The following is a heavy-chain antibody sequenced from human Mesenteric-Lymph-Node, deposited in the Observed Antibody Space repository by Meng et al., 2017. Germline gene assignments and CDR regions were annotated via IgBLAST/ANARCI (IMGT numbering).Heavy chain of an antibody. D-gene: IGHD6-19*01. CDR2: IYYSGST. J-gene: IGHJ5*02. CDR3: ARGQWRVGGGNNWFDP. Sequence: SETLSLTCTVSGGSISSSSYYWGWIRQPPGKGLEWIGSIYYSGSTYYNPSLKSRVTISVDTSKNQFSLKLSSVTAADTAVYYGARGQWRVGGGNNWFDPWGQGTLVTVSS. CDR1: GGSISSSSYY. V-gene: IGHV4-39*07.